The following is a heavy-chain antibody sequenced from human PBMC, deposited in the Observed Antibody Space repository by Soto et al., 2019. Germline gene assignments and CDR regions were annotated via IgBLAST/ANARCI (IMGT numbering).Heavy chain of an antibody. CDR1: GFTFSDYY. CDR2: ISSSSSYT. J-gene: IGHJ6*02. CDR3: ARAEVVVVVPAAISTSRLGPYGMDV. V-gene: IGHV3-11*06. Sequence: GGSLRLSCAASGFTFSDYYMSWIRQAPGKGLEWVSYISSSSSYTNYADSVKGRFTISRDNAKNSLYLQMNSLRAEDTAVYYCARAEVVVVVPAAISTSRLGPYGMDVWGQGTTVTVSS. D-gene: IGHD2-2*02.